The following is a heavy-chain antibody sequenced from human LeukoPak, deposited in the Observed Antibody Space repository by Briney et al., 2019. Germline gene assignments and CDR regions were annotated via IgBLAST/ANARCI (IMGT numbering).Heavy chain of an antibody. Sequence: GGSLRLSCAASGFTFSSYAMSWVRQAPGKGLEWVSGIIDSGESTYYANFAKGRFTFSRDNSNNTLYLQMNSLRAEDTAVYYCAKLGGQELHNYYVAVCGKGTTVAVSS. D-gene: IGHD3-16*01. CDR1: GFTFSSYA. CDR3: AKLGGQELHNYYVAV. J-gene: IGHJ6*03. CDR2: IIDSGEST. V-gene: IGHV3-23*01.